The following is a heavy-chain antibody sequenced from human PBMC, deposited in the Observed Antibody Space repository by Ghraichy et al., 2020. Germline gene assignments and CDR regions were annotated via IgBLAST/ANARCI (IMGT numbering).Heavy chain of an antibody. CDR2: VSNTGTT. Sequence: SETLSLTCLVSGGSIRDINSSWGTTYYWAWIRQSPGKWLEWIATVSNTGTTYYNPSLKSRVTISVDPSQNQFSLKVKSMSAADTALYYCARLRGGDSRGYYYDFDTWGQGTLVTVSS. V-gene: IGHV4-39*01. CDR3: ARLRGGDSRGYYYDFDT. CDR1: GGSIRDINSSWGTTYY. D-gene: IGHD3-22*01. J-gene: IGHJ4*02.